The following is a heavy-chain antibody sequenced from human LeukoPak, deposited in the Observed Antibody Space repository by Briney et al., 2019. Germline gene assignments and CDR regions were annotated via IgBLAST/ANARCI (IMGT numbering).Heavy chain of an antibody. CDR2: IYPGDSDT. J-gene: IGHJ4*02. CDR1: GYSFTRHW. V-gene: IGHV5-51*01. D-gene: IGHD3-22*01. Sequence: GESLKISCKGSGYSFTRHWIAWVRQMPGKGLEWMGIIYPGDSDTRYSPSFQGLVTISADKSISTAYLQWSSLKASDTAMYYCAKHGQYYYDSSGYSFDYWGQGTLVTVSS. CDR3: AKHGQYYYDSSGYSFDY.